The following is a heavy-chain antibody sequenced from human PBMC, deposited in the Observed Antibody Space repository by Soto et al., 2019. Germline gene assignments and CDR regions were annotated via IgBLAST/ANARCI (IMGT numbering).Heavy chain of an antibody. CDR2: IKSKTDGGTI. CDR3: TTQIHMITFGGVIVPHDFDY. V-gene: IGHV3-15*01. Sequence: EVQLVASGGGLVKPGGSLRLSCAASGFSFSNAWMSWVRQAPGKGLEWVGRIKSKTDGGTIDYAAPVKGRFTISRDDSKNTLYLQMNSLKTEDTAVYYCTTQIHMITFGGVIVPHDFDYWGQGTLVTVSS. CDR1: GFSFSNAW. D-gene: IGHD3-16*02. J-gene: IGHJ4*02.